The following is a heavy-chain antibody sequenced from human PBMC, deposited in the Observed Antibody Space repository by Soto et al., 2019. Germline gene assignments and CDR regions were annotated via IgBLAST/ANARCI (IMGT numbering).Heavy chain of an antibody. Sequence: GGSLRLSCAASGFTFTSYGMHWVRQAPGKGLEWVAVISYDGSNKYYADSVKGRFTISRDDSKNTVYLQMNSLRAGDTALYYCAKDWKSGHYDYWGQGTLVTVSS. J-gene: IGHJ4*02. CDR2: ISYDGSNK. CDR1: GFTFTSYG. D-gene: IGHD3-3*01. CDR3: AKDWKSGHYDY. V-gene: IGHV3-30*18.